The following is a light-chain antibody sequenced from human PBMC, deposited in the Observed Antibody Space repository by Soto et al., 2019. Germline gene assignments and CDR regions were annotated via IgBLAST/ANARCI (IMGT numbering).Light chain of an antibody. V-gene: IGLV2-14*01. CDR1: SSDVGGYNY. J-gene: IGLJ1*01. Sequence: QSALTQPASVSGSPGQSNTISYTGTSSDVGGYNYVSWYQQHPGKAPKLMIYEVSNRPSGVSNRFSGSKSGNTASLTISGLQAEDEADYYCSSYTSSSTLYVFGTGTKLTVL. CDR3: SSYTSSSTLYV. CDR2: EVS.